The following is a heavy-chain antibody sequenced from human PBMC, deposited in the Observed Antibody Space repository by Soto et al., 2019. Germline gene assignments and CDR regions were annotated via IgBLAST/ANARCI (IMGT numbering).Heavy chain of an antibody. CDR2: MNPNSGNT. CDR1: GYTFTSYD. V-gene: IGHV1-8*01. J-gene: IGHJ6*02. D-gene: IGHD5-18*01. Sequence: ASVKVSCKASGYTFTSYDINWARQATGQGLEWMGWMNPNSGNTGYAQKFQGRVTMTRNTSISTAYMELSSLRSEDTAVYYCARRGVSYGYYYYYGMDVWGQGTTVTVSS. CDR3: ARRGVSYGYYYYYGMDV.